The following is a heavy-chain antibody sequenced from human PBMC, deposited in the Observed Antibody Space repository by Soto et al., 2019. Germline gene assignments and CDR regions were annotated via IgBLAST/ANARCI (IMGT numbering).Heavy chain of an antibody. CDR1: GFTFSSYA. J-gene: IGHJ4*02. D-gene: IGHD3-10*01. CDR2: ISYDGSNK. CDR3: AKVPLLWFGTYYFDY. V-gene: IGHV3-30-3*01. Sequence: GASLRLSCPASGFTFSSYAMHWVRQAPGKGLEWVAVISYDGSNKYYADSVKGRFTISRDNSKNTLYPQMNSLRAEDTAVYYCAKVPLLWFGTYYFDYWGQGTLVTVSS.